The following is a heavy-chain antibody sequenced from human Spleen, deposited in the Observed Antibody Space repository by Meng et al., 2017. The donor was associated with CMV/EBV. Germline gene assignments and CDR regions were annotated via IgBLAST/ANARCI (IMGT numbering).Heavy chain of an antibody. CDR2: INSDGSST. CDR1: GFTFSTYW. Sequence: GGSLRLSCAASGFTFSTYWMHWVRQAPGKGLVWVSVINSDGSSTSYADSVKGRFTISRDSAKNTLYLQMSSLRAEDTAVYYCARDRRYWNYDDYWGQGTLVTVSS. J-gene: IGHJ4*02. CDR3: ARDRRYWNYDDY. V-gene: IGHV3-74*01. D-gene: IGHD1-1*01.